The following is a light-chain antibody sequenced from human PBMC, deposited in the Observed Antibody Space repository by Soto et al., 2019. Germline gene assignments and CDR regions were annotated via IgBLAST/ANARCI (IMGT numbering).Light chain of an antibody. CDR1: SGHSSYI. Sequence: QPVLTQSSSASASLVSSVKRTCTLSSGHSSYIIAWHQQQPGKAPRFLLKLERSGRYNRGSGVPDRFSGSSSGADRYLTISNLQSEDAADYYCETWNNHRVFGGGTKLTVL. CDR3: ETWNNHRV. CDR2: LERSGRY. J-gene: IGLJ3*02. V-gene: IGLV4-60*03.